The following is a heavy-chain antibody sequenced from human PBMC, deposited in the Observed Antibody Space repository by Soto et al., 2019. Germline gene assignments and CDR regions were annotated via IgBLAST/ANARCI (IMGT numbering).Heavy chain of an antibody. D-gene: IGHD1-1*01. V-gene: IGHV3-66*01. CDR3: AQHDWFDP. CDR2: IYSGGST. Sequence: EVQLVESGGGLVQPGGSLRLSCAVSGFTVNSHYMSWVRQAPGKGLEWVSVIYSGGSTYYADSVKGRFTISRDISKNTLYLQMNSLRAEDSAVYYCAQHDWFDPWGQGTLVTVSS. J-gene: IGHJ5*02. CDR1: GFTVNSHY.